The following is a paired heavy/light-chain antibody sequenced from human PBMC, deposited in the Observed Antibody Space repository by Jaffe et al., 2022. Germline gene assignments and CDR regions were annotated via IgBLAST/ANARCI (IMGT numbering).Heavy chain of an antibody. V-gene: IGHV3-48*01. Sequence: EVQLVESGGGLVQPGGSLRLACAASGFSFSTYRMNWVRQAPGKGLEWVSHISSSSSTIYYADSVKGRFTISRDNAKNSLYLQMNSLGAEDTAVYYCARDFDLGYCIDTTCYSGHDYWGQGTLVTVSS. J-gene: IGHJ4*02. CDR2: ISSSSSTI. CDR1: GFSFSTYR. D-gene: IGHD2-15*01. CDR3: ARDFDLGYCIDTTCYSGHDY.
Light chain of an antibody. CDR3: QQSYGTPPGYT. V-gene: IGKV1-39*01. J-gene: IGKJ2*01. Sequence: DIQMTQSPSSLSASVGDRVTITCRASQTITNYLNWYQQKPGEAPKLLIYAASNLQSGVPSRFSGSGSGTEFTLTISSLQPEDFATYYCQQSYGTPPGYTFGQGTKLDIK. CDR1: QTITNY. CDR2: AAS.